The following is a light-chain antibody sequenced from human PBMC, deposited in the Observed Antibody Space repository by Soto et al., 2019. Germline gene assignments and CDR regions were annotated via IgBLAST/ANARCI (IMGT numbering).Light chain of an antibody. J-gene: IGKJ2*01. V-gene: IGKV3-20*01. CDR3: QQYGPSPLYT. Sequence: EGVLTQSPGTLSLSTGERATLSCRTSQSVSTSYLAWYQQKPGQAPRLLIYGTSTRASDIPDRFNGSGSGTDFTLTISRLEPEDFAVYYCQQYGPSPLYTFGPGTKLEIK. CDR2: GTS. CDR1: QSVSTSY.